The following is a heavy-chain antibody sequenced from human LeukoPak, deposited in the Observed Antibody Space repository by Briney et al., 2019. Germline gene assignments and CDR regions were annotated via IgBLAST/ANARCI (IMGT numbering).Heavy chain of an antibody. V-gene: IGHV3-53*01. Sequence: RTGGSLRLSCAASGFTVSSNYMSWVRQAPGKGLEWVSVIYSGGSTYYADSVKGRFTISRDNSKNTLYPQMNSLRAEDTAVYYCARGRDGYNYEGYYMDVWGKGTTVTVSS. CDR3: ARGRDGYNYEGYYMDV. CDR2: IYSGGST. J-gene: IGHJ6*03. D-gene: IGHD5-24*01. CDR1: GFTVSSNY.